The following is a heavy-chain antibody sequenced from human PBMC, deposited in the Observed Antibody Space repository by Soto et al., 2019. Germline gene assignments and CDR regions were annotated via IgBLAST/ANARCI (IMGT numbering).Heavy chain of an antibody. CDR2: TYYRSKWYN. CDR1: GDSVSSNSAA. V-gene: IGHV6-1*01. J-gene: IGHJ3*02. CDR3: ARGLTIFGVDSCAFDI. Sequence: PSQTLSLTCAISGDSVSSNSAAWNWIRQSPSRGLEWLGRTYYRSKWYNDYAVSVKSRITINPDTSKNQFSLQLNSVTPEDTAVYYCARGLTIFGVDSCAFDIWGQGTMVTVSS. D-gene: IGHD3-3*01.